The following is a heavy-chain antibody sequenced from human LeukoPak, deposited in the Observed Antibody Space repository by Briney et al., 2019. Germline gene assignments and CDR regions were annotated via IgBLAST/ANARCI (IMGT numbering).Heavy chain of an antibody. J-gene: IGHJ6*03. Sequence: SETLSLTCAVYGGSFSGYYWSWIRQPPGKGLEWIGEINHSGSTNYNPSLKSRVTMSVDKSKNQFSLKVSSVTAADTAVYYCARVGPWVNPDYYYYYMDVWGKGTTVTVSS. CDR3: ARVGPWVNPDYYYYYMDV. CDR1: GGSFSGYY. V-gene: IGHV4-34*01. CDR2: INHSGST. D-gene: IGHD1-14*01.